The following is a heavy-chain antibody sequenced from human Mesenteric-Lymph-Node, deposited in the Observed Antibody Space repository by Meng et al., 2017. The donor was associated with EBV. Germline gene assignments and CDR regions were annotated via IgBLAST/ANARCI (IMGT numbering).Heavy chain of an antibody. CDR2: IHYSGST. CDR1: GGSVSGSGYY. CDR3: ARDHCGRDCSSLHYYYALDV. Sequence: QGPLQGSGPGLLQASETLSLTCVGSGGSVSGSGYYWSWVRQPPGKALEWIGYIHYSGSTDCNPSLKSRVSLSIDTSNNHFSLTLKSVTTADTAVYYCARDHCGRDCSSLHYYYALDVWGQGTTVTVSS. D-gene: IGHD2-21*02. V-gene: IGHV4-61*03. J-gene: IGHJ6*02.